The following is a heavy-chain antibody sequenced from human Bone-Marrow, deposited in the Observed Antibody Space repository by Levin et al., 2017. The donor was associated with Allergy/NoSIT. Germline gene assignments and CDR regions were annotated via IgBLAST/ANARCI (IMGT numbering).Heavy chain of an antibody. D-gene: IGHD6-19*01. V-gene: IGHV3-53*01. J-gene: IGHJ4*02. CDR1: GFTVSSNF. CDR2: IYRGNNT. Sequence: GESLKISCAASGFTVSSNFMSWVRQAPGKGLEWISIIYRGNNTYYADSVKGRFTISRDNSKNTVYLQMNSLRVEDTAMYYCARRVSSGWSYYFDYWGPGTLVTVSS. CDR3: ARRVSSGWSYYFDY.